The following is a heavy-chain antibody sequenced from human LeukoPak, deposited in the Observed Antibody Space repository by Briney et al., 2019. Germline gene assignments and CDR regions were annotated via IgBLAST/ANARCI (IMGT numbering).Heavy chain of an antibody. CDR1: DDSISSSTYY. D-gene: IGHD3-9*01. CDR3: AGPRYFDFDY. Sequence: SDTLSLTCIISDDSISSSTYYWGWIRQPPGKGLEWIGTLYYSGSTYYNPSLKSRVTISVDTSKNQFSLKLSSVTGADTAVYYCAGPRYFDFDYWGQGTPVTVSS. CDR2: LYYSGST. J-gene: IGHJ4*02. V-gene: IGHV4-39*07.